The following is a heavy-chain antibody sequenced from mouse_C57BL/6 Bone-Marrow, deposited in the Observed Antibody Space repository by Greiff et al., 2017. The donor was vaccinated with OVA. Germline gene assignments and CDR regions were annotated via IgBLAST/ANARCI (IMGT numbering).Heavy chain of an antibody. D-gene: IGHD3-2*02. Sequence: QVQLKESGPGLVQPSQSLSITCTVSGFSLTSYGVHWVRQSPGKGLEWLGVIWRGGSTDYNAAFMSRLSITKDNSKSQVFFKMNSLQADDTAIYYCAKTSSSGYGAMDYWGQGTSVTVSA. CDR1: GFSLTSYG. J-gene: IGHJ4*01. CDR2: IWRGGST. V-gene: IGHV2-5*01. CDR3: AKTSSSGYGAMDY.